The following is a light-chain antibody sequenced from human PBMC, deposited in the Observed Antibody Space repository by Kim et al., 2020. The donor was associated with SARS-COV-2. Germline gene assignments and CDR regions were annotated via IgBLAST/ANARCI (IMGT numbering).Light chain of an antibody. J-gene: IGKJ2*01. Sequence: SPGERATLSCRASQTVNSDYFAWYQQKPGQAPRLLISGASSRATGIPDRFSGSGSGTDFTLTISRLEPEDFAVYYCQQYDSSPPYTFGQGTKLEI. CDR3: QQYDSSPPYT. CDR1: QTVNSDY. V-gene: IGKV3-20*01. CDR2: GAS.